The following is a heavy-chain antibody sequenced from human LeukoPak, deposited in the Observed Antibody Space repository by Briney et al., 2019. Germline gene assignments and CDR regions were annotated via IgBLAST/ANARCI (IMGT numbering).Heavy chain of an antibody. CDR1: GLTFSSYS. CDR2: ISSSCSSI. V-gene: IGHV3-48*01. Sequence: PGGSLRLSCAASGLTFSSYSMNWVRQAPGKGLEWVSYISSSCSSIYYADSVKGRFTISRDNAKNSLYLQMHSLRAEDTAVYYCARQNGAGYYYYFDSWGQGTLVTVSS. J-gene: IGHJ4*02. CDR3: ARQNGAGYYYYFDS. D-gene: IGHD3-22*01.